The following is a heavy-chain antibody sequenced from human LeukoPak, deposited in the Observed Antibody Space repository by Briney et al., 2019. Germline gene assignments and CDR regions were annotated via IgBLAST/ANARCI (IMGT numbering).Heavy chain of an antibody. D-gene: IGHD3-10*01. V-gene: IGHV3-30*02. CDR2: IRYDGSNK. J-gene: IGHJ4*02. CDR3: AKDSGHYFDY. CDR1: GFTSSSYG. Sequence: QPGGSLRLSCAASGFTSSSYGMHWVRQAPGKGLEWGAFIRYDGSNKYYADSVKGRFTISRDNSKNTLYLQMNSLRAEDTAVYYCAKDSGHYFDYWGQGTLVTVSS.